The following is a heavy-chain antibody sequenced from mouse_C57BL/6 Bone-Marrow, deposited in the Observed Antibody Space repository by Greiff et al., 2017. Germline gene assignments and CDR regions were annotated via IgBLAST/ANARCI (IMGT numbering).Heavy chain of an antibody. V-gene: IGHV1-53*01. CDR1: GYTFTSYW. CDR2: INPSNGGT. Sequence: VQLQQSGTELVKPGASVKLSCKASGYTFTSYWMHWVKQRPGQGLEWIGNINPSNGGTNYNEKFKSKATLTVDKSSSTAYMQLSSLTSEDSAVYYCALYYYGSRNWYFDVWGTGTTVTVSS. J-gene: IGHJ1*03. CDR3: ALYYYGSRNWYFDV. D-gene: IGHD1-1*01.